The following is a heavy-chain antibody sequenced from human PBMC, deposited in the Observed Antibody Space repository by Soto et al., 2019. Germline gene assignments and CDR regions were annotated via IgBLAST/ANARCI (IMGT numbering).Heavy chain of an antibody. J-gene: IGHJ4*02. CDR2: ISAHNGNT. V-gene: IGHV1-18*01. Sequence: QVHLVQSGAEVKKPGASVKVSCKASGYTFTSYGITWVRQAPGQGLEWMGWISAHNGNTDYAQKLQGRVIETRDTSTSTAYMELRSMISDDTAVYYCARGSYGDYCGQGALVTISS. CDR1: GYTFTSYG. CDR3: ARGSYGDY. D-gene: IGHD3-10*01.